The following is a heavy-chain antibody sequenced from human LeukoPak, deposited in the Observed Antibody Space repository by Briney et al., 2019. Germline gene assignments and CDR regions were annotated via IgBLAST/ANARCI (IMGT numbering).Heavy chain of an antibody. J-gene: IGHJ4*02. Sequence: GGSLRLSCAASGFTFSSYGMHWVRQAPGKGLEWVAFIRYDGSNKYYADSAKGRFTISRDNSKNTLYLQMNSLRAEDTAVYYCAKDRRGYSYGYGYWGQGTLVTVSS. CDR2: IRYDGSNK. CDR3: AKDRRGYSYGYGY. D-gene: IGHD5-18*01. V-gene: IGHV3-30*02. CDR1: GFTFSSYG.